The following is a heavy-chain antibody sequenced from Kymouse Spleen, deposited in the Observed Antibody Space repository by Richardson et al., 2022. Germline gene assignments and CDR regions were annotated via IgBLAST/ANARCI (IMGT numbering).Heavy chain of an antibody. Sequence: EVQLVESGGGLVKPGGSLRLSCAASGFTFSSYSMNWVRQAPGKGLEWVSSISSSSSYIYYADSVKGRFTISRDNAKNSLYLQMNSLRAEDTAVYYCARGRAGTTWDYYFDYWGQGTLVTVSS. CDR3: ARGRAGTTWDYYFDY. CDR1: GFTFSSYS. CDR2: ISSSSSYI. V-gene: IGHV3-21*03. J-gene: IGHJ4*02. D-gene: IGHD1-1*01,IGHD1-20*01.